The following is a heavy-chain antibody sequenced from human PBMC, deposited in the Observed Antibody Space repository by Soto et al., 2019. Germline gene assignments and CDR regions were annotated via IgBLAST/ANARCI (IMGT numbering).Heavy chain of an antibody. CDR2: ITWHSGSK. CDR1: GFTFDDYA. D-gene: IGHD1-1*01. CDR3: TTTYPNDDSRVVAY. V-gene: IGHV3-9*01. Sequence: EVQLVESGGGLVQPGRSLRLSCAASGFTFDDYAMHWVRQPPGKGMEWVSGITWHSGSKDYADSVKRRFTISRDNRKNSLYLQMNSLRGEDTALYYCTTTYPNDDSRVVAYWGQGTLVTVSS. J-gene: IGHJ4*02.